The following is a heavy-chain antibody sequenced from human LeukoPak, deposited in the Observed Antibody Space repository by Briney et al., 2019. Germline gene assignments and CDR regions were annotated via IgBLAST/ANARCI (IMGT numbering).Heavy chain of an antibody. V-gene: IGHV3-33*01. CDR3: ARLQYYYDSSGYYNDAFDI. D-gene: IGHD3-22*01. CDR1: GFTFSSYG. J-gene: IGHJ3*02. Sequence: PGGSLRLSCAASGFTFSSYGMHWVRQAPGKGLEWVAVIWYDESNKYYADSVKGRFTISRDNSKNTLYLQMNSLRAEDTAVYYCARLQYYYDSSGYYNDAFDIWGQGTMVTVSS. CDR2: IWYDESNK.